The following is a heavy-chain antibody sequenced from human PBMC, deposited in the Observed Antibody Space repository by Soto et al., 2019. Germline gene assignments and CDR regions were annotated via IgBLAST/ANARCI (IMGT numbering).Heavy chain of an antibody. CDR1: GGSISSGGYY. CDR3: ARGIYDYVWGSFPGRFDP. D-gene: IGHD3-16*01. V-gene: IGHV4-31*03. CDR2: IYYSGST. Sequence: SETLSLTCTVSGGSISSGGYYWSWIRQHPGKGLEWMGYIYYSGSTYYNPSLKSRLTISVDTSKNQFSLKLSSVTAADTAVYYCARGIYDYVWGSFPGRFDPWGQGTLLTVSS. J-gene: IGHJ5*02.